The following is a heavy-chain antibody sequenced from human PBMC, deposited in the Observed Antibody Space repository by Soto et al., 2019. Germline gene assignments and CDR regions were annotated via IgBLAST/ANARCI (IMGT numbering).Heavy chain of an antibody. CDR1: GYTFTYRY. J-gene: IGHJ3*02. D-gene: IGHD3-9*01. V-gene: IGHV1-45*02. Sequence: GASVKVSCKASGYTFTYRYLHWVRQAPGQALEWMGWITPFNGNTNYAQKFQDRVTITRDRSMSTAYMELSSLRSEDTAMYYCASPKYYDIPELRDAFDIWGQGTMVTVSS. CDR3: ASPKYYDIPELRDAFDI. CDR2: ITPFNGNT.